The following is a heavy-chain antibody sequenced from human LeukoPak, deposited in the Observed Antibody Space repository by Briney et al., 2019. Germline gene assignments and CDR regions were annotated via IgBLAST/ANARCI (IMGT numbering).Heavy chain of an antibody. CDR2: INPGSGGT. J-gene: IGHJ4*02. D-gene: IGHD1-26*01. Sequence: ASMKVSCKASGYTFTGYYIHWVRQAPGQGLEWMGRINPGSGGTNYAQKFQGRVAMTRDTSISTAYMELSRLRSDDTAVYYCAREQGGSGTYGVDYWGQGTLVTVSS. CDR3: AREQGGSGTYGVDY. V-gene: IGHV1-2*06. CDR1: GYTFTGYY.